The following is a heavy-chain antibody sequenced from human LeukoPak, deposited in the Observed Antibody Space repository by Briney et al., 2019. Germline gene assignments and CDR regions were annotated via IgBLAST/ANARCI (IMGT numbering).Heavy chain of an antibody. Sequence: KPSETLSLTCTVSGGSISSYYWSWIRQPAGKGLEWIGRIYTSGSTNYNPSLKSRVTMSVDTFKNQFSLKLSSVTAADTAVYYCARGICSGGSCYWFDPWGQGTLVTVSS. D-gene: IGHD2-15*01. CDR2: IYTSGST. CDR3: ARGICSGGSCYWFDP. V-gene: IGHV4-4*07. J-gene: IGHJ5*02. CDR1: GGSISSYY.